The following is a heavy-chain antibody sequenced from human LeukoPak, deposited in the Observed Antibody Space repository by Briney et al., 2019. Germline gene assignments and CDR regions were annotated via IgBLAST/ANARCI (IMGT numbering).Heavy chain of an antibody. J-gene: IGHJ4*02. CDR1: GGSIGGGVTS. D-gene: IGHD6-13*01. V-gene: IGHV4-30-2*01. CDR3: ARGDSSWYADY. Sequence: PSETLSLTCAVSGGSIGGGVTSGSWFRHPPGKGLEWIGYIYHSGSTYYNPSLKSRVTMSVDRSKNQFSLKLSSVTAADTAVYYCARGDSSWYADYWGQGTLVTVSS. CDR2: IYHSGST.